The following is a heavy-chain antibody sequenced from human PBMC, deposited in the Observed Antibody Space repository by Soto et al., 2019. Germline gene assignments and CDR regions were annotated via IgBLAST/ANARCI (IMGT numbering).Heavy chain of an antibody. D-gene: IGHD3-10*01. CDR2: MSDDESKV. CDR3: AKDRGSGTLRYYGMDV. J-gene: IGHJ6*02. V-gene: IGHV3-30*18. CDR1: GFSFSSYA. Sequence: QEQLVESGGGVVETGKSLRLSCAASGFSFSSYAVHWVRQAPGKGLEWLAVMSDDESKVNYGDSVKGRFTISRDNSKNTLFLQMNGLRPEDTAVYFCAKDRGSGTLRYYGMDVWGQGAPVTVSS.